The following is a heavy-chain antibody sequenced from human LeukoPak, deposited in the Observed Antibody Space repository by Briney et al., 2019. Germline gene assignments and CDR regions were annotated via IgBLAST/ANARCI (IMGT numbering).Heavy chain of an antibody. D-gene: IGHD1-26*01. Sequence: GGSLRLSCAASGFTFSKYWMHWVRQAPGKGLVWVSHINPDGTTTNYADSLKGRFTISRDNAENTLYLQINSLRAEDTAVYYCTRAVGVTDYWGQGALVTVSS. V-gene: IGHV3-74*01. CDR3: TRAVGVTDY. CDR2: INPDGTTT. J-gene: IGHJ4*02. CDR1: GFTFSKYW.